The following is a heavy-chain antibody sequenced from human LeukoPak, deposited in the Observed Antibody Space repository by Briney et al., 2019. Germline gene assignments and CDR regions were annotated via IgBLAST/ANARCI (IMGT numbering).Heavy chain of an antibody. J-gene: IGHJ4*02. CDR3: ARGGHYRTHYYDSSGDY. CDR1: GGSISSGSYY. Sequence: PSETLSLTCTVSGGSISSGSYYWSWIRQPAGKGLEWIGRIYTSGSTNYNPSLKSRVTISVDTSKNQFSLKLSSVTAADTAVYYCARGGHYRTHYYDSSGDYRGQGTLVTVSS. CDR2: IYTSGST. V-gene: IGHV4-61*02. D-gene: IGHD3-22*01.